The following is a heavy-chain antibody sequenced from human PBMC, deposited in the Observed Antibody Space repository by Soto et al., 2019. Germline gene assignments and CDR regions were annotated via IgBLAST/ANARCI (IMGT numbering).Heavy chain of an antibody. V-gene: IGHV4-59*01. D-gene: IGHD1-26*01. Sequence: QVQLQESGPGLVKPSETLSLTCTVSGGSISSYYWSWIRQPPGKGLEWIGYIYYSGSTNYNPSLKGRVTISVDTSKNQFSLKLSSVTAADTAVYYCAATHMTPVGGWFDPWGQGTLVTVSS. CDR3: AATHMTPVGGWFDP. J-gene: IGHJ5*02. CDR2: IYYSGST. CDR1: GGSISSYY.